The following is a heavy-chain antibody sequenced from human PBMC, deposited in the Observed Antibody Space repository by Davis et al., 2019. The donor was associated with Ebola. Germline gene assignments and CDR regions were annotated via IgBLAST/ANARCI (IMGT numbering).Heavy chain of an antibody. CDR2: TNTNTGNP. D-gene: IGHD3-16*01. Sequence: AASVKVSCKASGYTFTSYAMNWVRQAPGQGLEWMGWTNTNTGNPTYAQVFPGRFVFSFDTSVSTAYLQNSSLKAEDTAGYYWGGGGGGVWGQGTLVTVSS. V-gene: IGHV7-4-1*02. CDR1: GYTFTSYA. J-gene: IGHJ4*02. CDR3: GGGGGGV.